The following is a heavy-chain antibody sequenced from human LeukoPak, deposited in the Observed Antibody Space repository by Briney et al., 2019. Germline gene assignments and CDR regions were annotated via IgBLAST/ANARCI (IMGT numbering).Heavy chain of an antibody. CDR1: GFTFRDYY. V-gene: IGHV3-11*04. CDR3: ARDRSTVPTRKRGWAFDI. CDR2: ISSSGSTI. D-gene: IGHD4-17*01. Sequence: GGSLRLSCAASGFTFRDYYMSWIRQAPGKGLEWVSYISSSGSTIYYADSVKGRFTISRDNAKNSLYLQMNSLRAEDTAVYYCARDRSTVPTRKRGWAFDIWGQGTMVTVSS. J-gene: IGHJ3*02.